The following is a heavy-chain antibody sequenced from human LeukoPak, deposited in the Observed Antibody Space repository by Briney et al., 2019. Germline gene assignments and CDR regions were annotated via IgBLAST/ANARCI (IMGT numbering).Heavy chain of an antibody. J-gene: IGHJ4*02. Sequence: GGSLRLSCTASGFTFGDYAMSWVRQAPGRGLEWVAFIRNDGSDKYYADSVKGRFTISRDNSKNTLSVQMNSLRVQDTAVYYCVRDADWSFDYWGQGTLLTVSS. CDR2: IRNDGSDK. CDR1: GFTFGDYA. V-gene: IGHV3-30*02. CDR3: VRDADWSFDY. D-gene: IGHD3-9*01.